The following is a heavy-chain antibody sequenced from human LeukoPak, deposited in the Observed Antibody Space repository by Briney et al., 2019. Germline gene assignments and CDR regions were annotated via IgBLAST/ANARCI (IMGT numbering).Heavy chain of an antibody. V-gene: IGHV1-69*01. Sequence: SVKVSCKASGGTFSSYAISWVRQAPGQGLEWTGGIIPIFGTANYAQKFQGRVTITADESTSTAYMELSSLRSEDTAVYYCARDPPGGPDNWFDPWGQGTLVTVSS. CDR1: GGTFSSYA. J-gene: IGHJ5*02. D-gene: IGHD3-10*01. CDR2: IIPIFGTA. CDR3: ARDPPGGPDNWFDP.